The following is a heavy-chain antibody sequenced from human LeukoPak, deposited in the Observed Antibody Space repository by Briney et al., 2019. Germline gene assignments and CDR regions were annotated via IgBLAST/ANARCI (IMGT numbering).Heavy chain of an antibody. V-gene: IGHV5-51*01. D-gene: IGHD6-19*01. J-gene: IGHJ5*01. CDR1: GYSFTNYW. CDR2: IYPGDSDT. CDR3: ARRAVASSIGNYWFDS. Sequence: GESLKISCNVSGYSFTNYWIGWVRQMPGKGLECLGIIYPGDSDTRYSPSFQGQVTISADKSNSTAYLQWSSLKASDTAMYYCARRAVASSIGNYWFDSWGQGTLVTVSS.